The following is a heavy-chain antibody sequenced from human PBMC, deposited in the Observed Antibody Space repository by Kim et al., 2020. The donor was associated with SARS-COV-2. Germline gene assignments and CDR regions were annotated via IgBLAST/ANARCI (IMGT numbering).Heavy chain of an antibody. J-gene: IGHJ4*02. D-gene: IGHD6-6*01. V-gene: IGHV4-59*08. CDR2: IYYSGST. CDR1: GGSISSYY. CDR3: ARHQYSTWYPYFDY. Sequence: SETLSLTCTVSGGSISSYYWSWIRQPPGKGLEWIGYIYYSGSTNYNPSLKSRVTISVDTSKNQFSLKLSSVTAADTAVYYCARHQYSTWYPYFDYWGQGTLVTVSS.